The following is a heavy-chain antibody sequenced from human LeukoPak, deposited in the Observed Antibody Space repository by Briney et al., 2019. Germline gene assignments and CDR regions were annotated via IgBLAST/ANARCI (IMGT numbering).Heavy chain of an antibody. CDR2: ISYEGRNK. Sequence: GGSLRLSCAASEFTFNNHDMHWVRQAPGKGLEWVAAISYEGRNKYYADSVKGRFTISRDNSKNTLNLQMNSLRTEDTAVYYCARQYCSSTSCNGAFDIWGQGTLVTVSS. CDR3: ARQYCSSTSCNGAFDI. V-gene: IGHV3-30*03. CDR1: EFTFNNHD. D-gene: IGHD2-2*01. J-gene: IGHJ4*02.